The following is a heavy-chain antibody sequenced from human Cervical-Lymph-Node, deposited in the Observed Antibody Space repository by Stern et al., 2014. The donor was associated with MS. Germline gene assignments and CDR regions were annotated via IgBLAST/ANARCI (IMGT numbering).Heavy chain of an antibody. J-gene: IGHJ4*02. CDR1: GFSLSTAKMS. Sequence: QITLKESGPALVKPTQTLTLTCTFSGFSLSTAKMSVSWIRPPPGKALEWLARIDWDYDKYYSTSLKTRLTISKDTSKNQVVLTMADMDPVDTATYYCARMRFEYSSSRHFDYWGQGTLVTVSS. D-gene: IGHD6-6*01. CDR3: ARMRFEYSSSRHFDY. CDR2: IDWDYDK. V-gene: IGHV2-70*15.